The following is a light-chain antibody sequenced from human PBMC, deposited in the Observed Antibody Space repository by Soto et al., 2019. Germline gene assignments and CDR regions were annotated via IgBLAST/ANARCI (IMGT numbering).Light chain of an antibody. CDR3: QQYNNWPPLT. CDR2: GAS. CDR1: QSVSSN. Sequence: EIVMTQSPATLSVSPGERATLSCRASQSVSSNLVWYQQKPGQAPRLLIYGASTRATGIPARFSGSGPGTEFTLTISSLQSEDFAVYYCQQYNNWPPLTFGGGTKVEIK. V-gene: IGKV3-15*01. J-gene: IGKJ4*01.